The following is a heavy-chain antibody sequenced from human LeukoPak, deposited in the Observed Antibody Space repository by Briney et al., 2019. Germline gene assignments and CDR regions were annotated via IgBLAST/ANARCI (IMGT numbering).Heavy chain of an antibody. Sequence: PGGSLRLSCAASGFTFSSYWMHWVRQAPGKGLVWVSRINSDGSSTSYADSVKGRFTISRDNAKNSLYLQMNSLRAEDTAVYYCARGSRKAMADFFDYWGQGTLVTVSS. D-gene: IGHD5-18*01. V-gene: IGHV3-74*01. J-gene: IGHJ4*02. CDR1: GFTFSSYW. CDR2: INSDGSST. CDR3: ARGSRKAMADFFDY.